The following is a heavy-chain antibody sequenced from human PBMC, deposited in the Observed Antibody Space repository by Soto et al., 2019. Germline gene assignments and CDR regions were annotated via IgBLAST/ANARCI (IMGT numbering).Heavy chain of an antibody. CDR1: GFTFKSFG. D-gene: IGHD6-13*01. CDR3: ARDLPGRYSSGWFGHLDF. CDR2: VSDDGHYK. Sequence: GSLRLSCEASGFTFKSFGFHWVRQAPGKGLEWVAVVSDDGHYKSYADSVKGRFTISRDNSKNTVYVEMSSLRPEDTAIYYCARDLPGRYSSGWFGHLDFWGQGTLVTVSS. V-gene: IGHV3-30*03. J-gene: IGHJ4*02.